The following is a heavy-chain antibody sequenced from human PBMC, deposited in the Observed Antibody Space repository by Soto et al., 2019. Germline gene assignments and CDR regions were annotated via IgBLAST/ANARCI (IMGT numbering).Heavy chain of an antibody. CDR1: GGSFSVYY. D-gene: IGHD2-15*01. J-gene: IGHJ5*02. Sequence: TSDTLSLTCAVYGGSFSVYYWSWIRQPPGKGLEWIGEINHSGSTNYNPSLKSRVTISIDTSKNQFSLKLSSVTAADTAVYYCARGHVSCSGGSGPPEGNWFDPWGQGTLVTVSS. CDR2: INHSGST. V-gene: IGHV4-34*01. CDR3: ARGHVSCSGGSGPPEGNWFDP.